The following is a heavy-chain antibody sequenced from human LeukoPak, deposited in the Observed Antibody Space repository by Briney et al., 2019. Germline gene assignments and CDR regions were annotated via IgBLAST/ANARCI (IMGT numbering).Heavy chain of an antibody. CDR2: IYPGDSDT. Sequence: GESLKISCKGSGYSFTSYWIGWVRQMPGKGLEWMGIIYPGDSDTRYSPSFQCQVTISADKSISTAYLQWSSLKASDTAMYYCARGRYDILTGYLTAFDIWGQGTMVTVSS. CDR1: GYSFTSYW. V-gene: IGHV5-51*03. J-gene: IGHJ3*02. CDR3: ARGRYDILTGYLTAFDI. D-gene: IGHD3-9*01.